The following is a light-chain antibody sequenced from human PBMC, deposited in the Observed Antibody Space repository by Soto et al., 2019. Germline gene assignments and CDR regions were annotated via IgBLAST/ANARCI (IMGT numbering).Light chain of an antibody. CDR3: QQRSNWPPFFT. J-gene: IGKJ3*01. CDR1: QSVSSY. V-gene: IGKV3-11*01. Sequence: EIVLTRSPGTLSLSPAERATLSCRASQSVSSYLAWYQQKPGQAPRLLIYDASNRATGIPARFSGSGSGTDFTLTISSLEPEDFAVYYCQQRSNWPPFFTFGPGTKVDIK. CDR2: DAS.